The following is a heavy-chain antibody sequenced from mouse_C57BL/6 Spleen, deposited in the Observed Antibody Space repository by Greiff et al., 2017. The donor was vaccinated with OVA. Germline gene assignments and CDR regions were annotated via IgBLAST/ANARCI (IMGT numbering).Heavy chain of an antibody. V-gene: IGHV1-55*01. Sequence: QVQLQQPGAELVKPGASVKMSCKASGYTFTSYWITWVKQRPGQGLEWIGDIYPGSGSTNYNEKFKSKATLTVDKSSITAYMQLSSLTSEDSAVYYCARGGNYDYWGQGATLTVSS. CDR2: IYPGSGST. CDR3: ARGGNYDY. D-gene: IGHD2-1*01. CDR1: GYTFTSYW. J-gene: IGHJ2*01.